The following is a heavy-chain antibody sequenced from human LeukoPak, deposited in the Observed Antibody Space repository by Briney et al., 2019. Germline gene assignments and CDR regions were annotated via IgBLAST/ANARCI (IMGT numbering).Heavy chain of an antibody. CDR1: GFTFSSYA. D-gene: IGHD5-18*01. V-gene: IGHV3-23*01. CDR3: AKARSYSYGVGYFDY. CDR2: LSGSGGST. Sequence: QPGASLRLSCAASGFTFSSYAMSWVRQAPGKGLERVSALSGSGGSTYYADSVKGRFTISRDNSKNTLYLQMNSLRAEDTAVYYCAKARSYSYGVGYFDYWGQGTLVTVSS. J-gene: IGHJ4*02.